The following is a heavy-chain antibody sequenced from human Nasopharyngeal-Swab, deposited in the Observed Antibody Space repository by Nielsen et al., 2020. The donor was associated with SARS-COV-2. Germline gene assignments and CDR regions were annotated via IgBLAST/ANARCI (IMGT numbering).Heavy chain of an antibody. V-gene: IGHV3-7*01. J-gene: IGHJ4*02. CDR3: VRDTGAWDFDY. D-gene: IGHD1-26*01. CDR1: GFSLSNYW. Sequence: GGSLTLSCVGSGFSLSNYWMSWVRQAPGRGLEWLATTRRDSGARFYVDSVKGRFTISRDNAKNSLYLQMNSLIAEDTAVYYCVRDTGAWDFDYWGQGTLITVSS. CDR2: TRRDSGAR.